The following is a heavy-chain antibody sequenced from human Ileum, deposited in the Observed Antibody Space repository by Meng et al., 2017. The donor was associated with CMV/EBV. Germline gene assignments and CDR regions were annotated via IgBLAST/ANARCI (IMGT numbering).Heavy chain of an antibody. CDR1: GFIFSDHY. V-gene: IGHV3-11*01. CDR3: ARMRGAGPGGYFDL. D-gene: IGHD3-10*01. Sequence: VASGFIFSDHYFSWIRQAPGKGLEWVSYISRTGNTGYIDSVKGRFTISRDNAKESLFLQMNSLRAEDTAIYYCARMRGAGPGGYFDLWGQGTLVTVSS. J-gene: IGHJ4*02. CDR2: ISRTGNT.